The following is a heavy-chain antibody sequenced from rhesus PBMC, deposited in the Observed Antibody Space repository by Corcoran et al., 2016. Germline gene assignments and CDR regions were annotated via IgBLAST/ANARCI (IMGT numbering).Heavy chain of an antibody. CDR2: IYGSSGST. J-gene: IGHJ4*01. Sequence: QVQLQESGPGVVKPSETLSLTCAVSGGSISSGYDWSWIRQPPGKGLEWIGYIYGSSGSTNYNPSLKNRVTISKDASKNRFSLKLSSVTAADTAVYYCARTIAAGFFDYWGQGVLVTVSS. V-gene: IGHV4-76*01. CDR1: GGSISSGYD. CDR3: ARTIAAGFFDY. D-gene: IGHD6-13*01.